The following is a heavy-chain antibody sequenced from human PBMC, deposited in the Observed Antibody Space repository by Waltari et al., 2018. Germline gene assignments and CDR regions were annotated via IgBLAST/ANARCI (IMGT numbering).Heavy chain of an antibody. CDR3: VRALTTPNDF. V-gene: IGHV3-21*03. D-gene: IGHD1-1*01. CDR1: GFTFSTYG. J-gene: IGHJ4*02. CDR2: ISGGGSDI. Sequence: EVQLVESGGGLVKPGESLRRSCAASGFTFSTYGMNWFRQAPGTGLEWVSFISGGGSDIYYVDSVKGRFTISRDNDKNSLYLQMDSLTADDTAVYYCVRALTTPNDFWGQGTLVTVSS.